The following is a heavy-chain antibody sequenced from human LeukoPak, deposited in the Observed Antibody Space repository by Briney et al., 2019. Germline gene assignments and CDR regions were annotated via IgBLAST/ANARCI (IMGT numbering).Heavy chain of an antibody. CDR1: GFTFSNAW. CDR2: ISGSGTGT. CDR3: AKVATWTYFDY. J-gene: IGHJ4*02. Sequence: PGGSLRLSCAASGFTFSNAWMSWVRQAPGKGLEWVSAISGSGTGTYYADSVKGRFTISRDNSKNTLYLHMNSLRAEDTAVYYCAKVATWTYFDYWGQGTLVTVSS. V-gene: IGHV3-23*01. D-gene: IGHD3/OR15-3a*01.